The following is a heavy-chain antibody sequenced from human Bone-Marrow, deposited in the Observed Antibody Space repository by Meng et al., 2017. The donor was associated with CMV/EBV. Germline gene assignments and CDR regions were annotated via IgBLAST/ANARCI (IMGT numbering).Heavy chain of an antibody. CDR2: ISAYNGNT. CDR3: ARVGGGVQMAHTP. D-gene: IGHD5-24*01. V-gene: IGHV1-18*04. CDR1: GYTFTGYY. Sequence: ASVKVSCKASGYTFTGYYMHWVRQAPGQGLEWMGWISAYNGNTNYAQKLQGRVTMTTDTSTSTAYMELRSLRSDDTAVYYCARVGGGVQMAHTPWGQGTLVTVSS. J-gene: IGHJ5*02.